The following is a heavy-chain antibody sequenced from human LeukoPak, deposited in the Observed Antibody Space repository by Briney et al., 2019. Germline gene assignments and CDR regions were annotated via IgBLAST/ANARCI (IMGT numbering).Heavy chain of an antibody. V-gene: IGHV4-34*01. D-gene: IGHD4-17*01. J-gene: IGHJ4*02. CDR2: INHSGST. Sequence: SETLSLTCAVYGGSFSGYYWSWIRQPPGKGLEWIGEINHSGSTNYNPSLKSRVTISVDTSKNQFSLKLTSVTAADTAIYFCARHGAYGDYVASWGKGTLVTVSS. CDR3: ARHGAYGDYVAS. CDR1: GGSFSGYY.